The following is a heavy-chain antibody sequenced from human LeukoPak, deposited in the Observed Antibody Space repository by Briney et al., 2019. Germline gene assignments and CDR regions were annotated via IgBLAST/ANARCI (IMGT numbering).Heavy chain of an antibody. J-gene: IGHJ3*02. V-gene: IGHV3-49*03. D-gene: IGHD3-10*01. CDR2: IRTKAYGETT. CDR3: TRAIRLSGDSFDI. CDR1: GFTFGDYP. Sequence: GGSLRLSCTGSGFTFGDYPMSWFRQAPGKGLEWVSYIRTKAYGETTEYAASVTGRFIISRDDSNSIAYLQMNSLTAEDTAFYYCTRAIRLSGDSFDIWGQGKMVTVSS.